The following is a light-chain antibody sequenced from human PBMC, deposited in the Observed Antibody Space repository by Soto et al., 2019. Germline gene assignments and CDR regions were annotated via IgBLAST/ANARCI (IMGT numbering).Light chain of an antibody. J-gene: IGLJ1*01. V-gene: IGLV2-23*02. Sequence: QSALTQSASVSGSPGQSITISCTGTSSDVGPYNLVSWYQQHPGKAPKLIIYEDSERPSGVSNRFSGSKSGNTASLTISGLQADDEADYYCCSYAGRNTFVFGLGTKLTVL. CDR1: SSDVGPYNL. CDR2: EDS. CDR3: CSYAGRNTFV.